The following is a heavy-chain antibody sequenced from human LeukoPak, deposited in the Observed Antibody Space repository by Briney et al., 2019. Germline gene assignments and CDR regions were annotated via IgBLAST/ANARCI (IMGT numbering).Heavy chain of an antibody. D-gene: IGHD6-19*01. J-gene: IGHJ4*02. Sequence: SETLSLTCTVSGGSISSYYWSWIRQPPGKGLEWIGYIYYSGSTNYNPSLRSRVTISVDTSKNQFSLKLSSVTAADTAVYYCAMSSRVAGTHYFDYWGQGTLVTVSS. V-gene: IGHV4-59*01. CDR3: AMSSRVAGTHYFDY. CDR1: GGSISSYY. CDR2: IYYSGST.